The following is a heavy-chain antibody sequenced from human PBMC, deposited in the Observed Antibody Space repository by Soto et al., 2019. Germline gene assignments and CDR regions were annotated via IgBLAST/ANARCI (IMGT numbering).Heavy chain of an antibody. V-gene: IGHV4-4*02. CDR2: VHISGHS. D-gene: IGHD1-1*01. J-gene: IGHJ5*01. CDR1: GGSVRAPDW. CDR3: ARVRQGCSANNCYFDP. Sequence: LETLSLTCTLSGGSVRAPDWWNWVRQSPDKGLEWIAEVHISGHSNYNPSLRSRVSVSIDSSKNQFYLNLNSVTAADTAIYYCARVRQGCSANNCYFDPWGQGTQVTVSS.